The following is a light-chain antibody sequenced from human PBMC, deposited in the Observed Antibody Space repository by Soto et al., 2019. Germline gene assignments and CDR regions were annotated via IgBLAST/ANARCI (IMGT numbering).Light chain of an antibody. CDR3: QQYGSSQFT. CDR1: QSVNNNY. V-gene: IGKV3-20*01. Sequence: EIVLMQSPGTLSLSPGEGATLSCRASQSVNNNYLAWYQQRPGQAPTVLIFDTSRRATGVPVRFSGSGSGTDFTLRISRVEPDDFAVYYCQQYGSSQFTFGPGTKVNIK. J-gene: IGKJ3*01. CDR2: DTS.